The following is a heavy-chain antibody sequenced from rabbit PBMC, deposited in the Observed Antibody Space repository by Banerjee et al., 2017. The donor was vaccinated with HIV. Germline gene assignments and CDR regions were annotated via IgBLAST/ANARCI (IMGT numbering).Heavy chain of an antibody. CDR1: GFSFSSGY. J-gene: IGHJ4*01. CDR2: IYAGSSGSA. D-gene: IGHD6-1*01. Sequence: QEQLVESGGGLVKPGASLTLTCKASGFSFSSGYMCWVRQAPGKGLEWIACIYAGSSGSAAYASWAKGRFTISKTSSTTVTLQMTSLTAADTATYFCARDFYADDVGYGYAFDLWGQGTLVTVS. CDR3: ARDFYADDVGYGYAFDL. V-gene: IGHV1S45*01.